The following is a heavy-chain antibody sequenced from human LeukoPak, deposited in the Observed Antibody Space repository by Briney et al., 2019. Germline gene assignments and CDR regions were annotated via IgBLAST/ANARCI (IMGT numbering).Heavy chain of an antibody. CDR3: ARDHLIYYDSSGYYYGYNWFDP. CDR1: GGSISSYY. Sequence: SETLSLTCTVSGGSISSYYWSWIRQPPGKGLEWIAYISDIGSINYNPSLKSRVTMSVDTSKNQFSLKLSSVTAADTAVYYCARDHLIYYDSSGYYYGYNWFDPWGQGTLVTVSS. J-gene: IGHJ5*02. D-gene: IGHD3-22*01. V-gene: IGHV4-59*12. CDR2: ISDIGSI.